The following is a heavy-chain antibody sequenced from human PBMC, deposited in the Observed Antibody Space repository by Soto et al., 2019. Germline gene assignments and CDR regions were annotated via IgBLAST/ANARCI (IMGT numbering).Heavy chain of an antibody. Sequence: QVQVVESGGGLVKPGGSLRLSCAASGFTFSDYYMSWIRQAPGKGLEWVSFISSSSDSTKYADSVKGRFTISRDNAKNSLYLQLNSLRAEDTAVYYCARSQGGSSSLDIYYYYYYGMDVWGQGTTVTVSS. V-gene: IGHV3-11*05. D-gene: IGHD2-15*01. CDR3: ARSQGGSSSLDIYYYYYYGMDV. CDR1: GFTFSDYY. CDR2: ISSSSDST. J-gene: IGHJ6*02.